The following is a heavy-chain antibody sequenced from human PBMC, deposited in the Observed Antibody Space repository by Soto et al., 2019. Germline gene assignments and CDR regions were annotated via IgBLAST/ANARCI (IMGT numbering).Heavy chain of an antibody. Sequence: PSETLSLTCAVYGGSFSGYYWSWIRQPPGKGLEWIGEINHSGSTNYNPSLKSRVTISVDTSKNQFSLKLSSVTAADTAVYYCARAPGYYYYYYGMDVWGQGTTVTVSS. CDR3: ARAPGYYYYYYGMDV. CDR2: INHSGST. V-gene: IGHV4-34*01. J-gene: IGHJ6*02. CDR1: GGSFSGYY.